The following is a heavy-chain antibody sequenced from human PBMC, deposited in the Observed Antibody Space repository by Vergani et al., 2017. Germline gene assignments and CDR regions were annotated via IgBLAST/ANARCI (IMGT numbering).Heavy chain of an antibody. D-gene: IGHD3-9*01. V-gene: IGHV4-4*02. J-gene: IGHJ4*02. CDR3: ARERYQILTGYYDN. CDR2: IYYSGST. Sequence: QVQLQESGPGLVKPSGTLSLTCAVSGGSISSSNWWSWVRQPPGKGLEWIGEIYYSGSTYYNPSLKSRVTISVDTSKNQFSLKLSSVTAADTAVYYCARERYQILTGYYDNWGQGTLVTVSS. CDR1: GGSISSSNW.